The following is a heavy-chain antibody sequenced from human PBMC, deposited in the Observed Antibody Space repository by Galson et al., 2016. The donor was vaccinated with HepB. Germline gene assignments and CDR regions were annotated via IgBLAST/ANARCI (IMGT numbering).Heavy chain of an antibody. D-gene: IGHD4-17*01. CDR1: GASISNKY. CDR2: FYDIGNT. CDR3: ASPYGDYDDDAFDI. J-gene: IGHJ3*02. V-gene: IGHV4-59*01. Sequence: ETLSLTCTVSGASISNKYWSWIRQSPGKGLEWIGFFYDIGNTNYNPSLQRRVTISVDTSKSQFSLKLTSVTAADTAVYYCASPYGDYDDDAFDIWGQGTMVTVSS.